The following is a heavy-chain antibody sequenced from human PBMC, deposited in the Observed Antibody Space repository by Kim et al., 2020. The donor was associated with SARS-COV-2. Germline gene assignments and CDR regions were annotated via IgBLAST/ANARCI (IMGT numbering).Heavy chain of an antibody. Sequence: SETLSLTCAVYGGSFSGYYWSWIRQPPGKGLEWIGEINHSGSTNYNPSLKSRVTISVDTSKNQFSLKLSSVTAADTAVYYCGRRGDSGARLNYWGQGTLVTVSS. CDR1: GGSFSGYY. J-gene: IGHJ4*02. V-gene: IGHV4-34*01. CDR3: GRRGDSGARLNY. CDR2: INHSGST. D-gene: IGHD2-21*01.